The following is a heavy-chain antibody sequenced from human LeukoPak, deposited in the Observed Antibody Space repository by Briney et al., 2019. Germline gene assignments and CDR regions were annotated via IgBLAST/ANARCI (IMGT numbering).Heavy chain of an antibody. D-gene: IGHD3-22*01. CDR2: IYSGGST. Sequence: GGSLRLSCEVSGFTVSNNYMSWDRQAPGKGLEWVSVIYSGGSTYYADSVKGRFTISRDNSKNTLYLQMNSLRAEDTAVYYCARDPHDYYDSSGYYYGGDFDYWGQGTLVTVSS. CDR3: ARDPHDYYDSSGYYYGGDFDY. V-gene: IGHV3-66*01. J-gene: IGHJ4*02. CDR1: GFTVSNNY.